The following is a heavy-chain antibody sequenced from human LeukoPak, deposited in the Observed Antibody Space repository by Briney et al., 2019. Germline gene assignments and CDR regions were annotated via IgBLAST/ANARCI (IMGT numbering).Heavy chain of an antibody. CDR1: GFTFSSYA. CDR2: ISGSGGST. V-gene: IGHV3-23*01. Sequence: GGSLRLSCAASGFTFSSYAMSWVRQAPGKGLEWVSAISGSGGSTYYADSVKGRFTISRNNSKNTLYLQMNSLRAEDTAIYYCVREDNAFNVWGQGTLVTVSS. CDR3: VREDNAFNV. J-gene: IGHJ3*01.